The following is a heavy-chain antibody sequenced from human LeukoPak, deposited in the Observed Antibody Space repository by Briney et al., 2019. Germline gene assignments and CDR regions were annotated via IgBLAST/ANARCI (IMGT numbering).Heavy chain of an antibody. Sequence: ASVKVSCKASGYTFTGYYMHWVRQAPGQGLEWMGWINPNSGGTNYAQKFQGWVTMTEDTSTDTAYMELSSLRSEDTAVYYCATVKGDPFGESPPPFDYWGQGTLVTVSS. D-gene: IGHD3-10*01. V-gene: IGHV1-2*04. J-gene: IGHJ4*02. CDR3: ATVKGDPFGESPPPFDY. CDR1: GYTFTGYY. CDR2: INPNSGGT.